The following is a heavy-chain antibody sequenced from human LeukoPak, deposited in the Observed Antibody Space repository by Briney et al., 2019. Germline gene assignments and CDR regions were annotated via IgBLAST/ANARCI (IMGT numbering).Heavy chain of an antibody. CDR3: TTSGGYGVKHYYYGMDV. V-gene: IGHV3-15*01. J-gene: IGHJ6*02. CDR2: IKSKTDGGTT. D-gene: IGHD2-15*01. CDR1: GFTFSNAW. Sequence: GGSLRLSCAASGFTFSNAWMSWVRQAPGKGLEWVGRIKSKTDGGTTDYAAPVKGRFTISRDDSKNTLYLQMNSLKTEDTAVYYCTTSGGYGVKHYYYGMDVWGQGTTVTVSS.